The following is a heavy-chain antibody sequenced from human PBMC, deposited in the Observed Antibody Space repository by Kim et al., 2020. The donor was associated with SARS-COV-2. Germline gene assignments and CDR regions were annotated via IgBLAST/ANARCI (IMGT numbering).Heavy chain of an antibody. D-gene: IGHD3-10*01. Sequence: ASVKVSCKASGYTLTNYDMHWVRQAPGQRLEWMGWINAGNGHTKYSQKFQGRLTFTRDTSASTAYMELSSLISDDTAVYYCARGWFGKNYFDFWGQGSLVTVSA. J-gene: IGHJ4*02. CDR1: GYTLTNYD. CDR2: INAGNGHT. CDR3: ARGWFGKNYFDF. V-gene: IGHV1-3*01.